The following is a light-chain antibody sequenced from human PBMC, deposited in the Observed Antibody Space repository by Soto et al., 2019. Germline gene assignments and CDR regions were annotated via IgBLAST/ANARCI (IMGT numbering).Light chain of an antibody. CDR2: GAS. CDR1: QDVGRY. V-gene: IGKV1-8*01. CDR3: QHYKNYPWT. J-gene: IGKJ1*01. Sequence: AIRMTQSPSSLSASAGDRVAIACRASQDVGRYLAWYQQKPGQAPKLLIYGASTLQSGVPSRFSGGGSGTDFTLTISCLQSEDFATYYCQHYKNYPWTFAQATKVVIK.